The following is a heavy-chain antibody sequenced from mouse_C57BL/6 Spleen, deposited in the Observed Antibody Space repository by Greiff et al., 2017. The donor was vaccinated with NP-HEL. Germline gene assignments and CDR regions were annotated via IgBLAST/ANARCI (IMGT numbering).Heavy chain of an antibody. CDR3: TAGVPYGYGFDY. V-gene: IGHV14-1*01. D-gene: IGHD2-2*01. CDR1: GFNIKDYY. J-gene: IGHJ2*01. Sequence: VQLQQSGAELVRPGASVKLSCTASGFNIKDYYMHWVKQRPEQGLEWIGRIDPEDGDTEYAPKFKGKATMTADTSSNTAYLQLSSLTSEDTADYYCTAGVPYGYGFDYWGQGTTLTVSS. CDR2: IDPEDGDT.